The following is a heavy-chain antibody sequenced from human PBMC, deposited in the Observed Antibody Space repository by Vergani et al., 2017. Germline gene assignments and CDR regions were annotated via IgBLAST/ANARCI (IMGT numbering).Heavy chain of an antibody. Sequence: QVTLKESGPALVKPTQTLTLTCTFSGFSLSTSGMRVSWIRQPPGKALEWLARIDWDDDKFYSTSLTTRLTISKDTSKNQVVLTMTNMDPVDTATYYCARMGDSSGYYSFDYWGQGTLVTVSS. J-gene: IGHJ4*02. V-gene: IGHV2-70*04. D-gene: IGHD3-22*01. CDR1: GFSLSTSGMR. CDR2: IDWDDDK. CDR3: ARMGDSSGYYSFDY.